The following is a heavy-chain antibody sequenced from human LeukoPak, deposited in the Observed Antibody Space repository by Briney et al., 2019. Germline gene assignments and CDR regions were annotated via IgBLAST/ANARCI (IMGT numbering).Heavy chain of an antibody. CDR3: AREGLMVRGVYFDY. V-gene: IGHV3-48*01. CDR2: FGSDSSTI. CDR1: GFTFSSYS. J-gene: IGHJ4*02. D-gene: IGHD3-10*01. Sequence: GGSLRLSCAASGFTFSSYSMNWGRQAPGKGLEWVSYFGSDSSTIYYADSVKGRFTISRDNARNSLYLQMNNLRAEDTAVYYCAREGLMVRGVYFDYWGQGTRVTVSS.